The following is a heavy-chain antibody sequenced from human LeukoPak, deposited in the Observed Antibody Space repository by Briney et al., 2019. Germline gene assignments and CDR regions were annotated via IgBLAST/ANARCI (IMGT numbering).Heavy chain of an antibody. CDR2: ISSSSSYI. CDR3: ARDLPIANKNFDY. V-gene: IGHV3-21*04. Sequence: GGSLRLSCAASGFTFSSYSMNWVRQAPGKGLEWVSSISSSSSYIYYADSVKGRFTISRDNAKNSLYLQMNSLRAEDTAVYYCARDLPIANKNFDYWGQGTLATVSS. J-gene: IGHJ4*02. D-gene: IGHD6-13*01. CDR1: GFTFSSYS.